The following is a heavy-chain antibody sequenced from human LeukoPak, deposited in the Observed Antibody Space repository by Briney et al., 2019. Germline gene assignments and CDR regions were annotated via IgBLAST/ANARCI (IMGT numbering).Heavy chain of an antibody. CDR2: IYYSGST. CDR3: ARGGRYDFWSGYYTGPTYYFDY. CDR1: GGSISSYY. J-gene: IGHJ4*02. V-gene: IGHV4-59*01. Sequence: SETLSLTCTVSGGSISSYYWSWIRQPPGKGLEWIGYIYYSGSTNYNPSLESRVTISVDTSKNQFSLKLSSVTAADTAVYYCARGGRYDFWSGYYTGPTYYFDYWGQGTLVTVSS. D-gene: IGHD3-3*01.